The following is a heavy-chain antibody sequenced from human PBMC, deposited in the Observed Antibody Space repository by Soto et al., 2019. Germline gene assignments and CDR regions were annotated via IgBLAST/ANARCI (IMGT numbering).Heavy chain of an antibody. CDR2: ISSAGSSE. V-gene: IGHV3-30*18. J-gene: IGHJ4*02. CDR1: GFTFSSHG. CDR3: ANPSSGGYHFDY. Sequence: QVQLVESGGGVVQPGRSLRLSCATSGFTFSSHGMHWVRQAPGKGLEWVALISSAGSSEYYADSVKGRFTISRDNSKTTLYLQMNSLSPEDTAVYYCANPSSGGYHFDYWGQGNLVTVAS. D-gene: IGHD6-19*01.